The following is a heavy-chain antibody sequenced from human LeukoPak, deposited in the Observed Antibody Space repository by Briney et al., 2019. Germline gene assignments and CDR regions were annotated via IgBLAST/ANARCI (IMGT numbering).Heavy chain of an antibody. CDR2: LSYDGTDW. CDR1: GFTFTTDP. V-gene: IGHV3-30*04. CDR3: ARGTPAVAGIDY. D-gene: IGHD6-19*01. Sequence: QPAGTLRLSCAASGFTFTTDPMHWVRQTPGKGLEWLGDLSYDGTDWYYADSVRGRFTISRDNSKKTLYLQMNSLTREDTAVYYCARGTPAVAGIDYWGLGTLVTVSS. J-gene: IGHJ4*02.